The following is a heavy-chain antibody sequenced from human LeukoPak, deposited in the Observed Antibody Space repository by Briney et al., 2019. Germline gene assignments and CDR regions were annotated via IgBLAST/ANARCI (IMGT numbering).Heavy chain of an antibody. D-gene: IGHD6-6*01. CDR2: INPNSGGT. CDR3: ARTSSSSAHAFDI. V-gene: IGHV1-2*02. Sequence: ASVKVSCKASGYTFTGYYMHWVRQAPGQGLEWMGWINPNSGGTNYAQKCQGRVTMTRDTSISTAYMELSRLRSDDTAVYYCARTSSSSAHAFDIGGQGKMVTVSS. CDR1: GYTFTGYY. J-gene: IGHJ3*02.